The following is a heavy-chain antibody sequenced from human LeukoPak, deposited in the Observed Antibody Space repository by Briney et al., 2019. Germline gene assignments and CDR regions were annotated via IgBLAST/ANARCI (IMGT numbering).Heavy chain of an antibody. CDR2: INPSGGST. Sequence: ASVKVSCKASGYTFTSYYMHWVRQAPGQGLEWMAIINPSGGSTSYAQKFQGRVTMTRDTSTSTAYMELSSLRSGDTAVYYCARAISRITAAAAYYFDYWGQGTLVTVSS. D-gene: IGHD6-13*01. CDR1: GYTFTSYY. CDR3: ARAISRITAAAAYYFDY. J-gene: IGHJ4*02. V-gene: IGHV1-46*01.